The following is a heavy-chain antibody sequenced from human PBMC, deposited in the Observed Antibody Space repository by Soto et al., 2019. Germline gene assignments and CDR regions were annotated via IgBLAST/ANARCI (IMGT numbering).Heavy chain of an antibody. J-gene: IGHJ5*01. V-gene: IGHV1-2*02. CDR3: AEGGGSETLHSYYNWFDI. CDR2: INANDGGA. Sequence: AAVKVSCKACGCTFTDYPIHWVRQAPGQGLEFMGWINANDGGAESAQQLQGRVTVTRDTSITTDYMELSNLRSDDTAVYYCAEGGGSETLHSYYNWFDIWGQGTTVTVSS. D-gene: IGHD2-15*01. CDR1: GCTFTDYP.